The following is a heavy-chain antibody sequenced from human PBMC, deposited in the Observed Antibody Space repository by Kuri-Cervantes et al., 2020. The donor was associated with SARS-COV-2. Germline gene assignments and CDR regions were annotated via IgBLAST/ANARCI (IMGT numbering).Heavy chain of an antibody. D-gene: IGHD1-7*01. V-gene: IGHV3-11*06. CDR2: ISSSSSYT. CDR1: GFTFSDYY. CDR3: ARGLTGTTSDAFDI. J-gene: IGHJ3*02. Sequence: GESLKISCAASGFTFSDYYMSWIRQAPGKGLEWVSYISSSSSYTNYADSVKGRFTISRDNAKNSLYLQMNSLRAEDTAVYYCARGLTGTTSDAFDIWGQGTMVTVSS.